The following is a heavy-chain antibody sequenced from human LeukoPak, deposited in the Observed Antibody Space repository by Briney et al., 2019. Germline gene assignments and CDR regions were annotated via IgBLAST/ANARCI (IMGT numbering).Heavy chain of an antibody. V-gene: IGHV3-21*01. D-gene: IGHD2-15*01. Sequence: GGSLRLSCAASGFTFSSYSMNWVRQAPGKGLEWVSSISSSSSYIYYADSVKGRFTISRDNAKSSLYLQMNSLRAEDTAVYYCARGGDIVVVVAAPSTIQDWFDPWGQGTLVTVSS. J-gene: IGHJ5*02. CDR1: GFTFSSYS. CDR3: ARGGDIVVVVAAPSTIQDWFDP. CDR2: ISSSSSYI.